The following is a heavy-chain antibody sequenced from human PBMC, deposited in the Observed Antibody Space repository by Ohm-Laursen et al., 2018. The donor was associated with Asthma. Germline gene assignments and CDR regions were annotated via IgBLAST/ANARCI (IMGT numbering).Heavy chain of an antibody. CDR3: ARLGYSSSWYGDYYGMDV. CDR1: GGSFSGYY. V-gene: IGHV4-34*01. Sequence: SETLSLTCAVYGGSFSGYYWSWIRQPPGKGLEWIGYIYSTGSTNYNPSLESRVTISIDTSTNQFSLKLSSVTAADTAVYYCARLGYSSSWYGDYYGMDVWGQGTTVTVSS. D-gene: IGHD6-13*01. J-gene: IGHJ6*02. CDR2: IYSTGST.